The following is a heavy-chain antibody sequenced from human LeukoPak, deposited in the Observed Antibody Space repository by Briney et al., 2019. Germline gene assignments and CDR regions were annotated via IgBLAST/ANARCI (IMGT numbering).Heavy chain of an antibody. CDR3: ASPIAAAGTSFDY. J-gene: IGHJ4*02. CDR2: INHSGST. V-gene: IGHV4-34*01. CDR1: GVSFSGYY. D-gene: IGHD6-13*01. Sequence: SETLSLTCAVYGVSFSGYYWSWIRQPPGKGLEWIGEINHSGSTNYNPSLKSRVTISVDTSKNQFSLKLSSVTAADTAVYYCASPIAAAGTSFDYWGQGTLVTVSS.